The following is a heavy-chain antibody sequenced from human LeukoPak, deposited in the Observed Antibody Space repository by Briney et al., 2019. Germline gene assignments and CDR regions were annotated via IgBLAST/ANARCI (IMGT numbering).Heavy chain of an antibody. CDR2: ISGSGSGGIT. CDR1: GFIFSSYA. D-gene: IGHD6-19*01. V-gene: IGHV3-23*01. J-gene: IGHJ4*02. Sequence: GGSLRLSCAASGFIFSSYAMTWVRQAPGKGLEWVSAISGSGSGGITYYADSVKGRFTISRDNSKNTLYLQMNSLRAEDTAVYYCAKDRRWLGRSPNYFDHWGQGTLVTVSS. CDR3: AKDRRWLGRSPNYFDH.